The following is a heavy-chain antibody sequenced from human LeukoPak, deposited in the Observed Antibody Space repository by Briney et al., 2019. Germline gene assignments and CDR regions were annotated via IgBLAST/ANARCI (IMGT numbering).Heavy chain of an antibody. V-gene: IGHV3-9*01. Sequence: GRSLRLSCAASGFTFDDYAMHCVRQAPGKGLEWVSGISWNSGSIGYADSVKGRFTISRDNAKNSLYLQMNSLRAEDTALYYCAKDVRSYYDSSGTSYLDVWGKGTTVTVSS. D-gene: IGHD3-22*01. CDR2: ISWNSGSI. CDR3: AKDVRSYYDSSGTSYLDV. J-gene: IGHJ6*03. CDR1: GFTFDDYA.